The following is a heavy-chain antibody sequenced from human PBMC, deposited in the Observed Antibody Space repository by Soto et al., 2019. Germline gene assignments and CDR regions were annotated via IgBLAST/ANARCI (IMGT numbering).Heavy chain of an antibody. CDR3: AKLRYFDWSSYNWFEY. CDR2: ISGSGATT. D-gene: IGHD3-9*01. CDR1: GFTFSSYW. J-gene: IGHJ5*01. V-gene: IGHV3-23*01. Sequence: GSLRLSCAASGFTFSSYWMHWVRQAPGKGPEWVSGISGSGATTSYADSVKGRFTVSRDNSKNTLYLQMNSLRVEDTAVYYCAKLRYFDWSSYNWFEYWGQGTPVTVSS.